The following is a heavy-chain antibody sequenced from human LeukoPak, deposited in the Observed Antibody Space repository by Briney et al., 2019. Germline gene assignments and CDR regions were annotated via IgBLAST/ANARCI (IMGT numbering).Heavy chain of an antibody. CDR3: ARAGGYGYGSVY. D-gene: IGHD3-10*01. V-gene: IGHV1-2*02. Sequence: ASVKVSCKASGFTFTDYYMHWVRQAPGQGLEWMGWINPNSGGTNYAQKFQGRVTMTRDTSISTAYMELSRLRSDDTAVYYCARAGGYGYGSVYWGQGTLVTVSS. CDR1: GFTFTDYY. J-gene: IGHJ4*02. CDR2: INPNSGGT.